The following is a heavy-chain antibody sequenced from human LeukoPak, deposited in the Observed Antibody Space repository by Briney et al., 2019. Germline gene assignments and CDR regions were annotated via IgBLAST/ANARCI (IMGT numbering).Heavy chain of an antibody. CDR2: IKQDGSEK. J-gene: IGHJ4*02. CDR1: GFTFSSYW. D-gene: IGHD6-19*01. CDR3: ARDSGMYSSVFDY. V-gene: IGHV3-7*01. Sequence: GGSLRLSCAASGFTFSSYWMSWVRQAPGKGLEWVANIKQDGSEKYYVDSVKGRFTISRDNAKNSLYLQMNSLRAEDTAVYYCARDSGMYSSVFDYWGQGTLVTVSS.